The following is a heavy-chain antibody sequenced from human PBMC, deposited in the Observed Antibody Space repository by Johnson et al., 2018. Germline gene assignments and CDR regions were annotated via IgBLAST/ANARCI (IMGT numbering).Heavy chain of an antibody. J-gene: IGHJ5*02. CDR3: AREDLGDCSGGICPWVFDP. V-gene: IGHV3-48*01. D-gene: IGHD2-15*01. CDR2: ISSSSSTI. CDR1: GFTFSRYS. Sequence: VQLVESGGGLVQPGGSLRLSCAASGFTFSRYSMNWVRRAPGKGLEWVSYISSSSSTIYYADSVKGRFTISRDNAKNSQFLQMNSLRAEDTAVYYCAREDLGDCSGGICPWVFDPWGQGTLVTVSS.